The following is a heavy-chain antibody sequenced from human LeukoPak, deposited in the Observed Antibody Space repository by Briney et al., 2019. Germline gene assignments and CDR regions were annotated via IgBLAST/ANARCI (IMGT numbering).Heavy chain of an antibody. CDR2: ISSSGSTI. D-gene: IGHD6-13*01. CDR3: ARDEQQLASLFDY. CDR1: GFTFSDYY. J-gene: IGHJ4*02. V-gene: IGHV3-11*04. Sequence: GGSLRLSCAASGFTFSDYYMSWVRQAPGKGLEWVSYISSSGSTIYYADSVKGRFTISRDNAKNSPYLQMNSLRAEDTAVYYCARDEQQLASLFDYWGQGTLVTVSS.